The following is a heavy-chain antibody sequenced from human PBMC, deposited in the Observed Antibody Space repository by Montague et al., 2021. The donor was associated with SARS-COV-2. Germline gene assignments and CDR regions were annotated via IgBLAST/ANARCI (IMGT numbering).Heavy chain of an antibody. D-gene: IGHD1-1*01. CDR1: GDSVSSNSAT. J-gene: IGHJ6*02. V-gene: IGHV6-1*01. CDR3: TSGREGNYNVMDV. Sequence: CPISGDSVSSNSATWNWVRQSPSRGLEWLGRTYYRSKWYNDYAVXVRGRVTINPDTSKNQFSLRLNSVTPEDTVIYYCTSGREGNYNVMDVWGQGTTVTVSS. CDR2: TYYRSKWYN.